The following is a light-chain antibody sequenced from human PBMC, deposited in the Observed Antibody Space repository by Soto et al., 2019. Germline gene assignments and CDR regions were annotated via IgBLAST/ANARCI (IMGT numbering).Light chain of an antibody. CDR3: FSFTSTNTHV. J-gene: IGLJ1*01. V-gene: IGLV2-23*01. CDR1: SSDFGSYKF. CDR2: ETS. Sequence: QSVLTQPASVSGSPGQSVTISCTGTSSDFGSYKFVSWYQHHPGTVPKVIIYETSKRPSGVSDRFSGSKSGNTASLTISGLQAEDEADYYYFSFTSTNTHVFGSGTKLTVL.